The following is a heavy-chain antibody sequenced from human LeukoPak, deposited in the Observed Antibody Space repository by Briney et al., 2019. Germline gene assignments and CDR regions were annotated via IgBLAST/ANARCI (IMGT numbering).Heavy chain of an antibody. CDR2: INPNSGGT. D-gene: IGHD3-22*01. CDR1: GYIFTGFS. CDR3: ARVTGYYYDNNGSDAFDI. J-gene: IGHJ3*02. V-gene: IGHV1-2*02. Sequence: ASVKVSCKASGYIFTGFSIHWVRQAPGQGLEWMGWINPNSGGTQSAQKFQGRVTMTRDASISTAFMELSSLRSDDTAVYYCARVTGYYYDNNGSDAFDIWGQGTMVTVSS.